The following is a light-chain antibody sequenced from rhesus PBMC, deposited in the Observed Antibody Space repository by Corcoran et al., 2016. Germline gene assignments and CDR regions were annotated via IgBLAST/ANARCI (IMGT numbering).Light chain of an antibody. J-gene: IGKJ3*01. CDR3: LQYSSSPFT. Sequence: DIQMTQSPSSLSASVGDKVTITCRASQGISSWLSWYQQKPGKAPKLLIYKASRLQSGAPSRFSGIGSGTDFTLPISSLQPEDFATYSCLQYSSSPFTFGPGTKLDIK. CDR2: KAS. CDR1: QGISSW. V-gene: IGKV1-22*01.